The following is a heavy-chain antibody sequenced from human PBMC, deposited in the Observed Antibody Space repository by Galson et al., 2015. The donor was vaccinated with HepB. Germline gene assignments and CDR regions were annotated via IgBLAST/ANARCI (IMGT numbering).Heavy chain of an antibody. Sequence: TLSLTCTVSGGSISSGGYYWSWIRQHPGKGLEWIGYIYYSGSTYYNPSLKSRVTISVDTSKNQFSLKLSSVTAADTAVYYCARAGDYGDYSSPGSFDYWGQGTLVTVSS. CDR2: IYYSGST. CDR1: GGSISSGGYY. D-gene: IGHD4-17*01. J-gene: IGHJ4*02. V-gene: IGHV4-31*03. CDR3: ARAGDYGDYSSPGSFDY.